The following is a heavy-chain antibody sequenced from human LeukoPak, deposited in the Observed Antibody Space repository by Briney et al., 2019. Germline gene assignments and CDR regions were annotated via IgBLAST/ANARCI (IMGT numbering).Heavy chain of an antibody. D-gene: IGHD2-2*01. V-gene: IGHV3-21*01. CDR3: ARDKAQYCSSTSCSPHPFDP. CDR2: ISSSSSYI. CDR1: GFTFSSYS. J-gene: IGHJ5*02. Sequence: PGGSLRLSCAASGFTFSSYSMNWVRQAPGKGLEWVSSISSSSSYIYYADSVKGRFTISRDNAKNSLYLQMNSLRAEDTAVYYCARDKAQYCSSTSCSPHPFDPWGQGTLVTVSS.